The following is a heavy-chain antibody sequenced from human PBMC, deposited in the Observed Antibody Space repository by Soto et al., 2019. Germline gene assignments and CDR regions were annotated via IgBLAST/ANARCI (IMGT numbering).Heavy chain of an antibody. D-gene: IGHD3-22*01. CDR1: GGSIRSGNW. Sequence: QVQLQESGPGLVEPSGTLSLTCAVSGGSIRSGNWWSWVRQPPGKGLEWIGEIYHSGTTNYNPSLNSRVTISVDKSKNQFSLKLTSVTAAVTAVYYCARQRGYYVDYWGQGTLVTVSS. CDR2: IYHSGTT. CDR3: ARQRGYYVDY. J-gene: IGHJ4*02. V-gene: IGHV4-4*02.